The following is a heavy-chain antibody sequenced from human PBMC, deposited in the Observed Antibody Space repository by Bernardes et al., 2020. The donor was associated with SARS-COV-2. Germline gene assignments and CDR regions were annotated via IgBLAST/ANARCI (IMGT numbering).Heavy chain of an antibody. CDR1: GYTFTGYY. Sequence: ASVKVSCKASGYTFTGYYMHWARQAPGQGLEWMGWINPNSGGTNYAQKFQGRVTMTRDTSISTAYMELSRLRSDDTAVYYCAREGGYCSSTSCSHNGWGMDVWGQGTTVTVSS. CDR2: INPNSGGT. CDR3: AREGGYCSSTSCSHNGWGMDV. V-gene: IGHV1-2*02. J-gene: IGHJ6*02. D-gene: IGHD2-2*01.